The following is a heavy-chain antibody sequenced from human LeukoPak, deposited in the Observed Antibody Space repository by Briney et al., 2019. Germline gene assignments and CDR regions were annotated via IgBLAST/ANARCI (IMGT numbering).Heavy chain of an antibody. Sequence: GGSLRLSCAASGFTFSSYAMHWVRQAPGKGLEWVAVISYDGSNKYYADSVKGRFTISGDNSKNTLYLQMNSLRAEDTAVYYCARAPRGQLNWFDPWGQGTLVTVSS. CDR2: ISYDGSNK. D-gene: IGHD1-1*01. CDR3: ARAPRGQLNWFDP. V-gene: IGHV3-30-3*01. CDR1: GFTFSSYA. J-gene: IGHJ5*02.